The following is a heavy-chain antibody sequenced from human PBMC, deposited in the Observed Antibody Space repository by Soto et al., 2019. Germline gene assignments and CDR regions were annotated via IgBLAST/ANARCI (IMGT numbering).Heavy chain of an antibody. V-gene: IGHV1-3*01. Sequence: ASVKVSCKASGYSFRSYGIQWVRQAPGQSLEWMGWINADNGDTKYSQNFQDRVTIIRDTSASTVYMELSSLRTEDTAVYYCARDIRGYSRAFDYWGQGTLVTVSS. D-gene: IGHD5-18*01. CDR1: GYSFRSYG. J-gene: IGHJ4*02. CDR3: ARDIRGYSRAFDY. CDR2: INADNGDT.